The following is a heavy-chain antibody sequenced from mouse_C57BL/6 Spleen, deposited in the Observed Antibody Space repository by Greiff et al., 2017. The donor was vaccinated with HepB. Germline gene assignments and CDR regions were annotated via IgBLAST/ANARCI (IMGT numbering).Heavy chain of an antibody. CDR2: ISDGGSYT. Sequence: EVQLVESGGGLVKPGGSLKLSCAASGFTFSSYAMSWVRQTPEKRLEWVATISDGGSYTYYPDNVKGRFTISRDNAKNNLYLQMSHLKSEDTAMYYCARGREFAYWGQGTLVTVSA. CDR3: ARGREFAY. J-gene: IGHJ3*01. V-gene: IGHV5-4*01. CDR1: GFTFSSYA.